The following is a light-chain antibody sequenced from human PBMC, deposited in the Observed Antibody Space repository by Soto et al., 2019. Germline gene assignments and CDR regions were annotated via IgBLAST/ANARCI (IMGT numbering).Light chain of an antibody. CDR2: GAS. J-gene: IGKJ5*01. V-gene: IGKV3D-15*01. CDR1: QRISND. CDR3: QNYDSDPIT. Sequence: ETLMTQSPATLSVSPGERATLSCRASQRISNDFAWYQQRSGQAPRLLIYGASSRATGIPERFSGSGSGTDFTLTINSLQPDGIATYYCQNYDSDPITFGQGTRLEIK.